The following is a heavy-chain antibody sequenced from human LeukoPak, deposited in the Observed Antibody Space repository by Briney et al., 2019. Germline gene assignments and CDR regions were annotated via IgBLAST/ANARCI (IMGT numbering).Heavy chain of an antibody. CDR3: ARGGQGYDLNWFDP. V-gene: IGHV3-64*04. Sequence: PGGSLRLSCSASGFTFSSYAMHWVRQAPGKGLEYVSAINNDGGSAYYADSVKGGFTISRDNSKNTLYLQMNSLRAEDTAVYYCARGGQGYDLNWFDPWGQGTLVTVSS. CDR1: GFTFSSYA. D-gene: IGHD3-3*01. J-gene: IGHJ5*02. CDR2: INNDGGSA.